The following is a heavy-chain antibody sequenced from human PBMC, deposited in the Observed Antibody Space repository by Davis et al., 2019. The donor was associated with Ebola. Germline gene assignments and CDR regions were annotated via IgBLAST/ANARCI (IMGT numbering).Heavy chain of an antibody. D-gene: IGHD3-3*01. CDR2: IYYSGST. CDR1: GGSISSSSYY. V-gene: IGHV4-39*01. Sequence: PSETLSLTCTVSGGSISSSSYYWGWIRQPPGKGLEWIGSIYYSGSTYYNPSLKSRVTISVDTSKNQFSLKLSSVTAADTAVYYCARQLWIFGVAPVPHWFDPWGQGTLVTVSS. J-gene: IGHJ5*02. CDR3: ARQLWIFGVAPVPHWFDP.